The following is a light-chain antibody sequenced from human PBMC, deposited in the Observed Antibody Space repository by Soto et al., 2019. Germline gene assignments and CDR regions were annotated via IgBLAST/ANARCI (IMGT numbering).Light chain of an antibody. V-gene: IGLV2-14*01. J-gene: IGLJ2*01. CDR3: SSYTSSSTVV. Sequence: QSALTQPASVSGSPGQSITISCTGTSSDVAGYNYVSWYQQHPGKAPKLMIYDVSNRPSGVSNRFSGSKSGNTASLTISGLQAEDEADYYCSSYTSSSTVVFGAGTQLTVL. CDR1: SSDVAGYNY. CDR2: DVS.